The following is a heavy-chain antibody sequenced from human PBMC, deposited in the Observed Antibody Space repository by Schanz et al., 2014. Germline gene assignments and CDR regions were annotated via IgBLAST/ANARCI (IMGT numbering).Heavy chain of an antibody. CDR1: GFTFSSYA. D-gene: IGHD3-22*01. V-gene: IGHV3-23*01. Sequence: EVQLLESGGGLAQPGGSLRLSCAASGFTFSSYAMDWVRQAPGKGLEWVSGISGSGSNTYYADSVKGRFTISRDNSKNTLYLQMNSLRTEDTAVYFCAKSYDTSGYSGFDYWGQGTLVTVSS. J-gene: IGHJ4*02. CDR3: AKSYDTSGYSGFDY. CDR2: ISGSGSNT.